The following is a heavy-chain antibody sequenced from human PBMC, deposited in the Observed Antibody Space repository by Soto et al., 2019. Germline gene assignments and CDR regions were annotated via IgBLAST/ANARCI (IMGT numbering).Heavy chain of an antibody. CDR2: ISYDGSNK. CDR1: GFTFSSYA. J-gene: IGHJ6*02. V-gene: IGHV3-30*04. D-gene: IGHD1-26*01. CDR3: ARAPGGGSYYYYGMDV. Sequence: GGSLRLSCAASGFTFSSYAMHWVRQTPGKGLEWVAVISYDGSNKYYADSVKGRFTISRDNSKNTLYLQMNSLRAEDTAVYYCARAPGGGSYYYYGMDVWGQGTTVTVSS.